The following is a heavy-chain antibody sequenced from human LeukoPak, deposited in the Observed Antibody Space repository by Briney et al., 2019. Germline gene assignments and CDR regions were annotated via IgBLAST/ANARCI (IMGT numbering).Heavy chain of an antibody. D-gene: IGHD2-8*01. CDR1: GYAFTGYY. J-gene: IGHJ6*03. Sequence: VSVKVSCKASGYAFTGYYMHWVRQAPGQGLEWMGWINPNSGGTNYAQKFQGRVTMTRDTSISTAYMDLSSVTSDDTAVYFCARSAGHCSNGICFTDYYMDVWGRGTTVTVSS. CDR3: ARSAGHCSNGICFTDYYMDV. V-gene: IGHV1-2*02. CDR2: INPNSGGT.